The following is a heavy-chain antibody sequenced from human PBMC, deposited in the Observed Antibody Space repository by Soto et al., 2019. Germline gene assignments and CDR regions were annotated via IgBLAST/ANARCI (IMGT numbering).Heavy chain of an antibody. CDR1: GGSISSSSYY. Sequence: SETLSLTCTVSGGSISSSSYYWGWIRQPPGKGLEWIGSIYYSGSTYYNPSLKSRVTISVDTSKNQFSLKLSSVTAADTAVYYCARRGPMVRASYFWDNWFDPWGQGTLVTVSS. CDR3: ARRGPMVRASYFWDNWFDP. J-gene: IGHJ5*02. V-gene: IGHV4-39*01. D-gene: IGHD3-10*01. CDR2: IYYSGST.